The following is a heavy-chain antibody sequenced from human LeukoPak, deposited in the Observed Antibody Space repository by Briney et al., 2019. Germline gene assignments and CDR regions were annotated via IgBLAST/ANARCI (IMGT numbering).Heavy chain of an antibody. D-gene: IGHD3-22*01. CDR1: RGSISSGSHY. CDR3: ARVTTGGYYNC. J-gene: IGHJ4*02. Sequence: SQTLSLTCTVSRGSISSGSHYWSWIRQPAGKGLEWIGRIYTSGSTNYNPSLKSRVTISVDTSKNQFSLKLSSVTAADTAVYYCARVTTGGYYNCWGQGTLVTVSS. V-gene: IGHV4-61*02. CDR2: IYTSGST.